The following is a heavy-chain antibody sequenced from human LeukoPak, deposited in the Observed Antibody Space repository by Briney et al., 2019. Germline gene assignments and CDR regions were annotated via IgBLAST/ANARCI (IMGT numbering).Heavy chain of an antibody. J-gene: IGHJ5*02. D-gene: IGHD6-13*01. Sequence: ASVKVSCKASGYTFTGYYMHWVRQAPGQGLEWMGWINPNSGGTNYAQKFQGRVTMTRDTSTSTVYMELSSLRSEDTAVYYCARVAAAGTPFYWFDPWGQGTLVTVSS. V-gene: IGHV1-2*02. CDR3: ARVAAAGTPFYWFDP. CDR1: GYTFTGYY. CDR2: INPNSGGT.